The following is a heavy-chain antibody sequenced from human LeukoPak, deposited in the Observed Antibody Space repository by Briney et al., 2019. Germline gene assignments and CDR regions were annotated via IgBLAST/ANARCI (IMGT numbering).Heavy chain of an antibody. CDR3: ARDFDYGDYIDF. V-gene: IGHV3-48*03. D-gene: IGHD4/OR15-4a*01. J-gene: IGHJ4*02. Sequence: YLSSGGLTIFYADSVKGRFTISRDNTKNSIFLDMISLRAEDTAVYYCARDFDYGDYIDFWGQGTLVAVSS. CDR2: LSSGGLTI.